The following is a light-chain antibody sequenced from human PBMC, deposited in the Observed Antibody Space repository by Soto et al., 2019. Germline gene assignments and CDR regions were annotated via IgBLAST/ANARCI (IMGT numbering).Light chain of an antibody. CDR1: QSMSNSN. CDR2: GAS. CDR3: QQYGSSGT. Sequence: IVLTQSPGTLSLSPGDRATLSCRASQSMSNSNLAWYQHKPGQAPRLLIYGASNRATGIPDRFSGSGSGTDFTLTISRLEPEDFAVYYCQQYGSSGTFGQGTKVDIK. J-gene: IGKJ1*01. V-gene: IGKV3-20*01.